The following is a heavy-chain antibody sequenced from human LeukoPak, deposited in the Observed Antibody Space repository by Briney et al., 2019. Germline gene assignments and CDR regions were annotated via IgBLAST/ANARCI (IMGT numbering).Heavy chain of an antibody. Sequence: PGGSLRLSCAASGFSFSNFGMHWVRQIPGKGLEWVAVISSDGSLKYYLDSVKGRFTISRDNSKNTLYLQMDSLRVEDTAVYYCAKKYSSGSGAGDALDVWGHGTLVTVSS. CDR1: GFSFSNFG. CDR3: AKKYSSGSGAGDALDV. D-gene: IGHD3-10*01. V-gene: IGHV3-30*18. J-gene: IGHJ3*01. CDR2: ISSDGSLK.